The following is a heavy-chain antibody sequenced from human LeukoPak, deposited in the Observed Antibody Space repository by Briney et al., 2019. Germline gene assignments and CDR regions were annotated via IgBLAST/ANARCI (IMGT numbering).Heavy chain of an antibody. D-gene: IGHD6-6*01. Sequence: SETLSLTCTVSGGSISSYYCSWIRQSPGKGLGGIGFINYRGGTAYNPPLKRRVTISVDTSKNQFSLKLNSVTAADTAVYYCAREEGYSSSSLWFDPWGQGTLVTVSS. J-gene: IGHJ5*02. V-gene: IGHV4-59*01. CDR3: AREEGYSSSSLWFDP. CDR2: INYRGGT. CDR1: GGSISSYY.